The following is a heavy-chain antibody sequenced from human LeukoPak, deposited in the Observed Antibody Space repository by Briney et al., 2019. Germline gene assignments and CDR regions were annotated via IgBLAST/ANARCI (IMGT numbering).Heavy chain of an antibody. CDR3: ARTITGAFDI. CDR2: IYYSGST. CDR1: GGSISSYY. D-gene: IGHD3-9*01. V-gene: IGHV4-59*01. Sequence: SETLSLTCTVSGGSISSYYWSWIRQPPGKGLEWIGYIYYSGSTNYNPFLKSRVTISVDTSKNQFSLKLSSVTAADTAVYYCARTITGAFDIWGQGTMVTVSS. J-gene: IGHJ3*02.